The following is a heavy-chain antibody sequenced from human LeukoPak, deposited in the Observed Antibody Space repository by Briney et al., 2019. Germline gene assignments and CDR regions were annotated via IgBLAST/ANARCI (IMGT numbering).Heavy chain of an antibody. J-gene: IGHJ4*02. Sequence: SETLSLTCTVSGGSISSYYWNWIRQPPGKGLEWIGEINHSGSTNYNPSLKSRVTISVDTSKNQFSLKLSSVTAADTAVYYCARGVGRRYYYGSGSPPIPRNYFDYWGQGTLVTVSS. V-gene: IGHV4-34*01. CDR2: INHSGST. D-gene: IGHD3-10*01. CDR1: GGSISSYY. CDR3: ARGVGRRYYYGSGSPPIPRNYFDY.